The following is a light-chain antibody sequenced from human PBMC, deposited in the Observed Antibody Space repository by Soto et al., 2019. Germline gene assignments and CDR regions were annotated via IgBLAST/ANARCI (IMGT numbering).Light chain of an antibody. CDR1: QSVSSW. CDR2: DAS. V-gene: IGKV1-5*01. CDR3: QQYNSYPHT. J-gene: IGKJ2*01. Sequence: IQMTQSPSTLSASVGDRVTITCRAIQSVSSWLAWYQQKPGKAPKLLIYDASNLESGVPSTFGGSGSGTEFTLTISSLQPDDVATYFCQQYNSYPHTFGQGTKVDIK.